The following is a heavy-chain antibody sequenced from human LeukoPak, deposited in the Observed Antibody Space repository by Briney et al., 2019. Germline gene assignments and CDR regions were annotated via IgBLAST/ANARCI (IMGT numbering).Heavy chain of an antibody. J-gene: IGHJ4*02. CDR3: AREGGISYDSPLGY. CDR2: ISSSSSTI. CDR1: GFTFSSYS. D-gene: IGHD3-22*01. V-gene: IGHV3-48*04. Sequence: GGSLRLSCAASGFTFSSYSMNWVRQAPGKGLEWVSYISSSSSTIYYADSVKGRFTISRDNAKNSLYLQMNSLRAEDTAVYYCAREGGISYDSPLGYWGQGTLVTVSS.